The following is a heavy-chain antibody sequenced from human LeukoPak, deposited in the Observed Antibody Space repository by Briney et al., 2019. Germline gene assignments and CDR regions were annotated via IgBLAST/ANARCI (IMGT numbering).Heavy chain of an antibody. CDR1: GYTFITYW. D-gene: IGHD4-23*01. CDR2: IYPGDSNA. V-gene: IGHV5-51*01. CDR3: ARPDDYGGKPAAFNI. J-gene: IGHJ3*02. Sequence: GESLKISRKGSGYTFITYWIGWVRQMPGKGLEWMGIIYPGDSNARYSPSFQGQVTISADKSINTAYLQWSSLKASDTAMYYCARPDDYGGKPAAFNIWGHGTMVTVSS.